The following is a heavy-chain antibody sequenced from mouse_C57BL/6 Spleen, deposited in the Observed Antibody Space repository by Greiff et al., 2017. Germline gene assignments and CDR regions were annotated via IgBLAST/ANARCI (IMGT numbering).Heavy chain of an antibody. Sequence: VQLQQSGAELVKPGASVKLSCTASGFNIKDYYMHWVKQRTEQGLEWIGRIDPEDGETKYAPKFQGKATITADTSSNTACLQLSSLTSEDTAVYYCARHDWFAYWGQGTLVTVSA. CDR3: ARHDWFAY. CDR1: GFNIKDYY. J-gene: IGHJ3*01. CDR2: IDPEDGET. V-gene: IGHV14-2*01.